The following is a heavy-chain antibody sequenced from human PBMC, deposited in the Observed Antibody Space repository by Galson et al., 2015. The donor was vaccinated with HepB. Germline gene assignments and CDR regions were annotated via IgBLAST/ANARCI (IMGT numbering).Heavy chain of an antibody. V-gene: IGHV1-18*01. CDR2: ISGYNRNP. CDR3: ARGYSVTGTSVGY. CDR1: GYSFINYG. D-gene: IGHD1-1*01. Sequence: SVKVSCKASGYSFINYGITWVRQAPGQGLEWLGWISGYNRNPNYAQSLQDRVTMTTDTPTSTAYMELRSLTSDDTAVYYCARGYSVTGTSVGYWGQGTLVTVSS. J-gene: IGHJ4*02.